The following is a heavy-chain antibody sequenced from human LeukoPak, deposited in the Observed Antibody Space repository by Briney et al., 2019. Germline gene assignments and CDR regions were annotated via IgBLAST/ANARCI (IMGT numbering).Heavy chain of an antibody. CDR1: GXXXXXXX. Sequence: PGGSLRLSCAASGXXXXXXXXXXVXXXXXKXXXXVXXISSSXSTIYYADSVKGRFTISRDNAKNSLYLQMNSLRDEDTAVYYCARERVVGRRRSRFDYWGQGTLVTVSS. J-gene: IGHJ4*02. D-gene: IGHD3-22*01. CDR3: ARERVVGRRRSRFDY. V-gene: IGHV3-48*02. CDR2: ISSSXSTI.